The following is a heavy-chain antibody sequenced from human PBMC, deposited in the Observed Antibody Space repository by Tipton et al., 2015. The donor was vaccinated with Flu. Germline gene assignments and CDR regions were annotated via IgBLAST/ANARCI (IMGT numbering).Heavy chain of an antibody. V-gene: IGHV4-4*07. CDR1: GGSISSYY. J-gene: IGHJ4*02. CDR2: MYTSGST. Sequence: TLSLTCTVSGGSISSYYWSWIRQPAGKGLEWIGRMYTSGSTNYNPSLKSRVTMSVDTSKNQFSLNLTSVTAADTAVYYCARSGSKGSSPDYWGQGTLVTVPS. D-gene: IGHD6-13*01. CDR3: ARSGSKGSSPDY.